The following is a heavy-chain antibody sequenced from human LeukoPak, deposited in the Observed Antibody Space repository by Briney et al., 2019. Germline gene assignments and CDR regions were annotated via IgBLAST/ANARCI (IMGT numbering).Heavy chain of an antibody. CDR3: AREIHGYSGYAKLTYYFDY. Sequence: SETLSLTCAVYGGSFSGYYWSWIRQPPGKGLEWIGEINHSGSTNYNPSLKSRVTMSVDTSKNQFSLKLSSVTAADTAVYYCAREIHGYSGYAKLTYYFDYWGQGTLVTVSS. D-gene: IGHD5-12*01. CDR1: GGSFSGYY. CDR2: INHSGST. V-gene: IGHV4-34*01. J-gene: IGHJ4*02.